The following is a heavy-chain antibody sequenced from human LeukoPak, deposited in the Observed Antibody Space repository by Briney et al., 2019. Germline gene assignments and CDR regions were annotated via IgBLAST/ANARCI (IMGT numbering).Heavy chain of an antibody. Sequence: SGGSLRLSCKASGFTFSRYAMSWVRQAPGKGLEWVSSIIGGGGTTYHADSVKGRFTVSRDNSEDTLYLQMTSLSAEDTAVYYCARFSPRAMGNYLDFWGQGTLVTVSS. CDR1: GFTFSRYA. CDR2: IIGGGGTT. D-gene: IGHD7-27*01. CDR3: ARFSPRAMGNYLDF. V-gene: IGHV3-23*01. J-gene: IGHJ4*02.